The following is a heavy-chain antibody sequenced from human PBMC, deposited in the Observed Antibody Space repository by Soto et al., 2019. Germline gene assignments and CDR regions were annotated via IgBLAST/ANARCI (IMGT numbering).Heavy chain of an antibody. CDR1: GGSIRSGGYY. V-gene: IGHV4-31*03. CDR3: ARDRLMATAGTARHYFGLDV. J-gene: IGHJ6*02. Sequence: QVQLQESGPGLVKPSQTLSLTCTVSGGSIRSGGYYWSWVRQNPRRGLEWIGNIYYSGNTYYNPSHKSRLNISVDTSKTPFSLNLSSVTAADTAVYYCARDRLMATAGTARHYFGLDVWGQGTTVTVSS. D-gene: IGHD5-18*01. CDR2: IYYSGNT.